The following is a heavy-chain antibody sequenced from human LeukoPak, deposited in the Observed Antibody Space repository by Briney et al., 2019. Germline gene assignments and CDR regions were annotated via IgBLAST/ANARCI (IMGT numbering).Heavy chain of an antibody. J-gene: IGHJ5*02. V-gene: IGHV4-34*01. CDR3: ARHGVVTWFDP. D-gene: IGHD3-3*01. Sequence: TLSLTCAVYGGSFSDYSWSWLRQTPEKGLEWIGEINHSGSANYNPSLKSRVIMSVDTSKNQFSVKLRSVTAADTAVYYCARHGVVTWFDPWGQGTLVTVSS. CDR2: INHSGSA. CDR1: GGSFSDYS.